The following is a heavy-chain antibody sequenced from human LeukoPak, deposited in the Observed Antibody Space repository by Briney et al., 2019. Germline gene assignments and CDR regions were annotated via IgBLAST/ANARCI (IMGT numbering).Heavy chain of an antibody. CDR2: IYYSGDT. CDR1: GGSITSRSYY. V-gene: IGHV4-39*01. J-gene: IGHJ4*03. Sequence: RASETLSLTCTVSGGSITSRSYYWGWVRQPPGKGLEWIATIYYSGDTYFNPSLKSRVTISVDTSQNQFSLKLSSVTAADTAVYYCARHSGYYSGVGSASGYFDYWGQGTLVTVSS. D-gene: IGHD3-10*01. CDR3: ARHSGYYSGVGSASGYFDY.